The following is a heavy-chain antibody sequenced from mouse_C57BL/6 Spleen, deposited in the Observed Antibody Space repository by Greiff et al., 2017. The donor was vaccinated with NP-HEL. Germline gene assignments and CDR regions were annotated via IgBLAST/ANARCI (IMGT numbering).Heavy chain of an antibody. Sequence: QVQLQESGPGLVAPSQTLSISCTASGYSLTSYGVDWVRQPPGKGLEWLGVIWGGGSTTYNSALMSRLGISKANSKSQGFLKMNSLQTDDTAMYYGAKRTVGLYAMDYWGKGTTVTVSS. D-gene: IGHD1-1*01. J-gene: IGHJ4*01. V-gene: IGHV2-9*01. CDR1: GYSLTSYG. CDR3: AKRTVGLYAMDY. CDR2: IWGGGST.